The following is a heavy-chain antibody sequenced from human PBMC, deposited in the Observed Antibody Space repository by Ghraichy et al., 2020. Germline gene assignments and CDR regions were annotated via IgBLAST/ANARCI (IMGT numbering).Heavy chain of an antibody. Sequence: SETLSLTCTVSGGSISSSSYYWGWIRQPPGKGLEWIGSIYYSGSTYYNPSLKSRVTISVDTSKNQFSLTLSSVTAADTAVYYCASTSVAGTDERYYYGMDVWGQGTTVTVSS. D-gene: IGHD6-19*01. V-gene: IGHV4-39*01. CDR2: IYYSGST. J-gene: IGHJ6*02. CDR1: GGSISSSSYY. CDR3: ASTSVAGTDERYYYGMDV.